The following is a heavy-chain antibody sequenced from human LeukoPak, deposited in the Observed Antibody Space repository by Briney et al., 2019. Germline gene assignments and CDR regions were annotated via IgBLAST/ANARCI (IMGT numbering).Heavy chain of an antibody. CDR1: GGSISSYY. J-gene: IGHJ6*03. V-gene: IGHV4-59*01. CDR3: ARGSIQLWLTNYYYYMDV. D-gene: IGHD5-18*01. CDR2: IYYSGST. Sequence: PSETLSLTCTVSGGSISSYYWSWIRQPPGKGLEWIGYIYYSGSTNYNPSLKSRVTISVDTSKNQFSLKLSSVTAADTAVYYCARGSIQLWLTNYYYYMDVWGKGTTVTVSS.